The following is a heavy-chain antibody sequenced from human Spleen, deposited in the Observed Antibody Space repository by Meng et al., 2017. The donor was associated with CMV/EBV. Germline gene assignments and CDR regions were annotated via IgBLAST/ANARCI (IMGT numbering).Heavy chain of an antibody. J-gene: IGHJ4*02. CDR1: GFTFSRYA. CDR2: ISGSGGST. D-gene: IGHD6-13*01. CDR3: ARDSGNWFFDY. Sequence: ESLKISCAASGFTFSRYAMSWVRQAPGKGLEWVSTISGSGGSTYYADSVKGRFTISRDSSKSTVYLQMNSLRAEDTAVYYCARDSGNWFFDYWGQGSLVTVSS. V-gene: IGHV3-23*01.